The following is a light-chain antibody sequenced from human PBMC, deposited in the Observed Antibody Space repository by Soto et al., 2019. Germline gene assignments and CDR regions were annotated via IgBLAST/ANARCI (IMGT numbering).Light chain of an antibody. CDR2: GAS. CDR1: QSISDT. CDR3: QQYNNWPWT. Sequence: ETVMTQYPATLSVSPGGRTTLSCRASQSISDTLAWYQHKPGQAPRLLIYGASARATGFPARFSGSGSGTDFTLTISSLQSEDFAVYYCQQYNNWPWTFGQGTKVEIK. J-gene: IGKJ1*01. V-gene: IGKV3-15*01.